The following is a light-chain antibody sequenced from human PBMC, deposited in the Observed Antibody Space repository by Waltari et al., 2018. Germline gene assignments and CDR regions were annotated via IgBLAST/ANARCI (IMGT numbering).Light chain of an antibody. CDR2: DAS. J-gene: IGKJ2*01. CDR3: QQRSIWPYT. Sequence: SCRASQSIRTYLGWYQQKPGQAPRLLLFDASSRATGIPARFRGTGSGTDFTLTVSDLEPEVFGIYYCQQRSIWPYTFGQGTRLEIK. V-gene: IGKV3-11*01. CDR1: QSIRTY.